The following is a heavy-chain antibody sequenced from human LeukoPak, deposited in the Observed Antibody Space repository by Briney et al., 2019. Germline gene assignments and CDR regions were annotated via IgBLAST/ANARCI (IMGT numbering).Heavy chain of an antibody. D-gene: IGHD6-6*01. J-gene: IGHJ5*02. CDR2: MNPNSGNT. CDR3: ARGLKQLVLSRNWFDP. Sequence: ASVKVSCKASGYTFTSYDINWVRQATGQGLEWMGWMNPNSGNTGYAQKFQGRVTMTRNTSISTAYMELSSLRSEDTAVYYCARGLKQLVLSRNWFDPWGRGTLVTVSS. V-gene: IGHV1-8*01. CDR1: GYTFTSYD.